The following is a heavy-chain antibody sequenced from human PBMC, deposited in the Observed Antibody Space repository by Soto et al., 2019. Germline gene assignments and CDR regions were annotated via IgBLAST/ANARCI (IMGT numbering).Heavy chain of an antibody. CDR3: ERDDY. CDR2: MYYNGST. V-gene: IGHV4-31*03. Sequence: TLSLTSTVSSGSISSGGYDWSWIRQHRGKGLDSIEYMYYNGSTNINPSLTIRVTKSVHTSHNQFSLTLSSVNGADNDVYYWERDDYWGQGPLVTVSS. CDR1: SGSISSGGYD. J-gene: IGHJ4*02.